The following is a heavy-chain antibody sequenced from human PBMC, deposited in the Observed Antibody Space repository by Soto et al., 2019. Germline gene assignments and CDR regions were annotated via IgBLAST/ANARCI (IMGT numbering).Heavy chain of an antibody. CDR3: ARVRGHSYGYVDY. CDR2: ISGSGYPI. V-gene: IGHV3-48*01. Sequence: GGSLRLSCAASGYSRFSYYSMTWVRHAPGKGLEWVSFISGSGYPIYYADSVRGRFTISRDNAKNSLSLQMDSLRVEDTAVYYCARVRGHSYGYVDYWGQGTLVTVSS. CDR1: GYSRFSYYS. J-gene: IGHJ4*02. D-gene: IGHD5-18*01.